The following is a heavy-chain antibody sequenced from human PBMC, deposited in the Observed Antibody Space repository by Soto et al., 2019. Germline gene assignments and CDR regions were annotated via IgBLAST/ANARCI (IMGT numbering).Heavy chain of an antibody. CDR1: GFTFSSQP. CDR3: AKDREHGDYVPYDC. D-gene: IGHD4-17*01. V-gene: IGHV3-23*01. Sequence: GGSLRLSCAASGFTFSSQPMSWVRQAPGKGLEWVSVISGGGGSAYYADSVKGRFTISRDNSKNTLYLQMNSLRAEDTAVYYCAKDREHGDYVPYDCWGQGTLVTVSS. CDR2: ISGGGGSA. J-gene: IGHJ4*02.